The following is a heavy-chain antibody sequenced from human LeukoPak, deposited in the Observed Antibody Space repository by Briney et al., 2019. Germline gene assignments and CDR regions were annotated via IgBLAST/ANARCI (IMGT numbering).Heavy chain of an antibody. Sequence: GASVKVSCTPSGYTFTGYYMHWVRQAPGQGLEWMGRINPNSGATNYAQKFQGRVTMTRDTSISTAYMELTTLRSDDTAVYDCAKSIEYCGADCYGYFDLWGRGTLVTVSS. J-gene: IGHJ2*01. CDR1: GYTFTGYY. D-gene: IGHD2-21*02. CDR3: AKSIEYCGADCYGYFDL. CDR2: INPNSGAT. V-gene: IGHV1-2*06.